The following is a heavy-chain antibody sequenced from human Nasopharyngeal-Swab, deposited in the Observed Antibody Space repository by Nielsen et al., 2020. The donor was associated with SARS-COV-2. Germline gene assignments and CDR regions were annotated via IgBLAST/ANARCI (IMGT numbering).Heavy chain of an antibody. CDR2: ISWNSGSI. D-gene: IGHD3-10*01. Sequence: SLKISRAASGFTFDDYAMHWVRQAPGKGLEWVSGISWNSGSIGYADSVKGRFTISRDNAKNSLYLQMNSLRAEDTALYYCAKDFGGATDYWGQGTLVTVSS. CDR1: GFTFDDYA. V-gene: IGHV3-9*01. CDR3: AKDFGGATDY. J-gene: IGHJ4*02.